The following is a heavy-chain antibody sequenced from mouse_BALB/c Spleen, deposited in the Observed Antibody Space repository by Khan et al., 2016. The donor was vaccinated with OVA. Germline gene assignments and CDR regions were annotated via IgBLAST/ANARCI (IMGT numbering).Heavy chain of an antibody. J-gene: IGHJ2*01. Sequence: EGELVESGGGIVQPGGSLKRSCAASRFTISSYGLSSVRQTPDKRLELVATIDCNGGSTDYPARVKRLFTIPGANANHALYLQMLSPTSEDTAMYYCARGDRWGQGTTLTVSS. CDR3: ARGDR. V-gene: IGHV5-6-3*01. CDR2: IDCNGGST. CDR1: RFTISSYG.